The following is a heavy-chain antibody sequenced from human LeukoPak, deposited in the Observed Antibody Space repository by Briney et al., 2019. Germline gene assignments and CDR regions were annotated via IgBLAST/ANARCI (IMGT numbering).Heavy chain of an antibody. V-gene: IGHV5-51*01. CDR2: IYPGGSET. CDR1: GYSFSTYW. D-gene: IGHD5-24*01. CDR3: ARASRDGYNQNFDH. Sequence: GESLKISCRGLGYSFSTYWNAWVRQRPGKGLEWMGIIYPGGSETRYDPSFQGQVTISADTSTSTAYLQWSSLRASDTAMYNCARASRDGYNQNFDHWGQGTQVTVSS. J-gene: IGHJ4*02.